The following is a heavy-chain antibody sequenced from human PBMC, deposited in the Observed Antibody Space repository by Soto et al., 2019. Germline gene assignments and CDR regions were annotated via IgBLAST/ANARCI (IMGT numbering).Heavy chain of an antibody. CDR3: AKDPYYYGSSGSGDAFDI. V-gene: IGHV3-23*01. D-gene: IGHD3-22*01. CDR1: GFTFSSYA. Sequence: GGSLRLSCAASGFTFSSYAMSWVRQAPGKGLEWVSAISGSGGSTYYAASVRGRFTISRDNSKNTLYLQMNSLRAEDTAVYYCAKDPYYYGSSGSGDAFDIWGQGTMVTVSS. CDR2: ISGSGGST. J-gene: IGHJ3*02.